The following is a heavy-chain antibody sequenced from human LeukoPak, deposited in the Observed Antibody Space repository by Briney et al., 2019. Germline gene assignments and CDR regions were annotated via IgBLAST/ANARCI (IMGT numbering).Heavy chain of an antibody. CDR1: GVTLSSYA. V-gene: IGHV3-23*01. D-gene: IGHD1-26*01. CDR2: ISGSGGST. Sequence: GGSLRLSCAAPGVTLSSYAMSWARQAPGKGLEWVSGISGSGGSTYYADSVKGRFTISRDNSKNTLYLQMNSLTDEDTAVYYCAKKWGVGTTTLDYFDYWGQGTLVTVSS. CDR3: AKKWGVGTTTLDYFDY. J-gene: IGHJ4*02.